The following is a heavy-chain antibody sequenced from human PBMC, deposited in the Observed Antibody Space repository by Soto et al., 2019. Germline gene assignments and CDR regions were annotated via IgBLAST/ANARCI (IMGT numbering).Heavy chain of an antibody. CDR2: IYYSGST. Sequence: QVQLQESGPGLVKPSETLSLTCTVSGGSISSYYWSWIRQPPGKGLEWIGYIYYSGSTNYTPSLKSRVTISVDTSKNQFSLKLSSVTAADTAVYYCARGWRDSAYDYYCYMDVWGKGTTVTVSS. J-gene: IGHJ6*03. CDR3: ARGWRDSAYDYYCYMDV. CDR1: GGSISSYY. D-gene: IGHD3-10*01. V-gene: IGHV4-59*01.